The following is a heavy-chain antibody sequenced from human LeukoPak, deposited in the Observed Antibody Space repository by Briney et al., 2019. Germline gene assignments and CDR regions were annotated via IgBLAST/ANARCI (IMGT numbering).Heavy chain of an antibody. V-gene: IGHV1-2*02. D-gene: IGHD5-12*01. CDR3: ARSSVATDAFDI. J-gene: IGHJ3*02. CDR1: GYTFTGYY. Sequence: ASVKVSCKASGYTFTGYYMHWVRQAPGQGLEWMGWINPNSGGTNYAQKFQGRVTMTRDTSISTAYMELSRLRSDDTAVYYCARSSVATDAFDIWGHGTMVTVSS. CDR2: INPNSGGT.